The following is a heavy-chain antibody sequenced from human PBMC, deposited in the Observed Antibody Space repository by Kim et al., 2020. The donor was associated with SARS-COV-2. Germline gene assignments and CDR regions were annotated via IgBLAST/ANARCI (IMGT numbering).Heavy chain of an antibody. CDR3: ARDLITMVRGSQGY. CDR2: ISYDGSNK. Sequence: GGSLRLSCAASGFTFSSYGMHWVRQAPGKGLEWVAVISYDGSNKYYADSVKGRFTISRDNSKNTLYLQMNSLRAEDTAVYYCARDLITMVRGSQGYWGQGTLVTVSS. V-gene: IGHV3-33*05. J-gene: IGHJ4*02. D-gene: IGHD3-10*01. CDR1: GFTFSSYG.